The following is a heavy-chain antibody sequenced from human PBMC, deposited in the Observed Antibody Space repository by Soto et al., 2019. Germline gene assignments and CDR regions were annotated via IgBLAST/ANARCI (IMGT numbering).Heavy chain of an antibody. J-gene: IGHJ6*02. CDR2: IKQDGSEK. Sequence: GGSLRLSCAASGFTFSSYWMSWVRQAPGKGLEWVANIKQDGSEKYYVDSVKGRFTISRDNAKNSLYLQMNSLRAEDTAVYYCARDEYYYYYGMDVWGQGTTVTVSS. V-gene: IGHV3-7*01. CDR3: ARDEYYYYYGMDV. CDR1: GFTFSSYW.